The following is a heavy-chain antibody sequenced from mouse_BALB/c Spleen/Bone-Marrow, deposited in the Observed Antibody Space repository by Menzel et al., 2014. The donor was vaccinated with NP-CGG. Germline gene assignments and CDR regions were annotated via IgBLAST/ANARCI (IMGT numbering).Heavy chain of an antibody. Sequence: VQLQHSGAELAKPGASVKLSCTASGFNIRDTYMHWVKQRPEQGLEWIGRIDPANGNTKYDPKFQGKATITADTSSNTAYLQLSSLTSEDTAVYYCARWEYYAMDYWGQGTSVTVSS. CDR2: IDPANGNT. CDR3: ARWEYYAMDY. J-gene: IGHJ4*01. V-gene: IGHV14-3*02. D-gene: IGHD4-1*01. CDR1: GFNIRDTY.